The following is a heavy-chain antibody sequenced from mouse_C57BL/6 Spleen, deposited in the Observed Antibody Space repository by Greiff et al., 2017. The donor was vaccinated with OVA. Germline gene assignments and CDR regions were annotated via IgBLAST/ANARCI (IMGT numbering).Heavy chain of an antibody. CDR2: ISNGGGST. Sequence: EVNVVESGGGLVQPGGSLKLSCAASGFTFSDYYMYWVRQTPEKRLEWVAYISNGGGSTYYPDTVKGRFTISRDNAKNTLYLQMSRLKSEDTAMYYCARPPYGNYLGDYWGQGTSVTVSS. CDR1: GFTFSDYY. CDR3: ARPPYGNYLGDY. D-gene: IGHD2-1*01. V-gene: IGHV5-12*01. J-gene: IGHJ4*01.